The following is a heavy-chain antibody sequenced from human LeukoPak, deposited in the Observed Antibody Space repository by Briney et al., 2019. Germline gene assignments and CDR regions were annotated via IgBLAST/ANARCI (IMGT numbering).Heavy chain of an antibody. CDR3: ASGSSGWYDRGGVGDY. V-gene: IGHV1-2*02. Sequence: ASVKVSCKASGYTFTGYYMHWVRQAPGQGLEWMGWINPNSGGTNYAQKFQGRVTMTRDTSISTAYMELSRLRSDDTAVYYCASGSSGWYDRGGVGDYWGQGTLVTVSS. CDR2: INPNSGGT. D-gene: IGHD6-19*01. J-gene: IGHJ4*02. CDR1: GYTFTGYY.